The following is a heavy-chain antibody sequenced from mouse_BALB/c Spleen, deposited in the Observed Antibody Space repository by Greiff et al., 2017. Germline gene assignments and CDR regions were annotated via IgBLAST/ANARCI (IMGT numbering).Heavy chain of an antibody. CDR3: ARQQITTVDAMDY. V-gene: IGHV5-6*03. Sequence: EVKLMESGGGLVKPGGSLKLSCAASGFTFSSYGMSWVRQTPDKRLEWVATISSGGSYTYYPDSVKGRFTISRDNAKNTLYLQMSSLKSEDTAMYYCARQQITTVDAMDYWGQGTSVTVSS. D-gene: IGHD1-1*01. J-gene: IGHJ4*01. CDR2: ISSGGSYT. CDR1: GFTFSSYG.